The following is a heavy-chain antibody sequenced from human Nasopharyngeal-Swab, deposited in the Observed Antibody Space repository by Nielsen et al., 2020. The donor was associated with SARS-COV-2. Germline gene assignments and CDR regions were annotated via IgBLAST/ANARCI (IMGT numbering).Heavy chain of an antibody. V-gene: IGHV3-30-3*01. Sequence: GPLRLSCAASGFTFSSYAMHWVRQAPGKGLEWVAVISYDGSNKYYADSVKGRFTISRDNSKNTLYLQMNSLRAEDTAVYYCARDYTAMLYYYYYMDVWGKGTTVTVSS. CDR3: ARDYTAMLYYYYYMDV. CDR2: ISYDGSNK. CDR1: GFTFSSYA. D-gene: IGHD5-18*01. J-gene: IGHJ6*03.